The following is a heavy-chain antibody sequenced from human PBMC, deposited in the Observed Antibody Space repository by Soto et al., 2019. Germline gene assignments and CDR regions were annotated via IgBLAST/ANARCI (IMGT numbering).Heavy chain of an antibody. CDR2: ISYDGSNK. V-gene: IGHV3-30-3*01. Sequence: QVQLVESGGGVVQPGRSLRLSCAASGFTFSSYAMHWVRQAPGKGLEWVAVISYDGSNKYYADSVKGRFTISRDNSKNTLYLQMNSLRADDTAVYFCARAVTTVTTPLYVVYWCQGTLVTFSS. CDR1: GFTFSSYA. D-gene: IGHD4-17*01. J-gene: IGHJ4*02. CDR3: ARAVTTVTTPLYVVY.